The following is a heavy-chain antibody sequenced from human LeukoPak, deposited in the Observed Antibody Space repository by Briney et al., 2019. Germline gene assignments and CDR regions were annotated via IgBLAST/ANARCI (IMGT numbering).Heavy chain of an antibody. Sequence: GGSLRLSCAASGFTFSSYSMNWVRQAPGKGLEWVSYISSSSSTIYYADSMKGRFTISRDNAKNSLYLQMNSLRDEDTAVYYCARGGYDFWSGYLGGGPYYFDYWGQGTLVTVSS. D-gene: IGHD3-3*01. CDR3: ARGGYDFWSGYLGGGPYYFDY. CDR1: GFTFSSYS. J-gene: IGHJ4*02. CDR2: ISSSSSTI. V-gene: IGHV3-48*02.